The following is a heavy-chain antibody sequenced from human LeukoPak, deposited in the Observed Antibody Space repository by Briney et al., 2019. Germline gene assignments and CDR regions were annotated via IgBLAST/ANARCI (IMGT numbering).Heavy chain of an antibody. V-gene: IGHV3-74*01. CDR1: GFTFSSYW. Sequence: GGSLRLSCAASGFTFSSYWMHWVRQAPGKGLVWVSRINSDGSNTSYADSVKGRFMISRDNAKNTLYLQMNSLRAEDTAVYYCARGRAPTYCSGGSCQSGYFQHWGQGTLVTVSS. CDR3: ARGRAPTYCSGGSCQSGYFQH. J-gene: IGHJ1*01. D-gene: IGHD2-15*01. CDR2: INSDGSNT.